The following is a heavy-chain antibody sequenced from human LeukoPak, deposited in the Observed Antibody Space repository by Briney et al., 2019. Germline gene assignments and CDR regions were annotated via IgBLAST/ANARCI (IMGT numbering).Heavy chain of an antibody. Sequence: PGGSLRLSCAASGFTFSSYGMHWVRQAPGKGLEWVAVTSYDGSNKYYADSVKGRFTISRDNSKNTLYLQMNSLRAEDTAVYYCAKDLTRDEYYDFWSGYYTGPDYWGQGTLVTVSS. CDR3: AKDLTRDEYYDFWSGYYTGPDY. V-gene: IGHV3-30*18. J-gene: IGHJ4*02. D-gene: IGHD3-3*01. CDR1: GFTFSSYG. CDR2: TSYDGSNK.